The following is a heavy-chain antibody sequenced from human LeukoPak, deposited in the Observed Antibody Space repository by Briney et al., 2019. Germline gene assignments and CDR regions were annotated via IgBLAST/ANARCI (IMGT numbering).Heavy chain of an antibody. CDR1: GFTFSSYG. J-gene: IGHJ3*02. CDR3: AKARTRAGTGRDAFDI. V-gene: IGHV3-30*18. D-gene: IGHD3-10*01. CDR2: IWYGGSNK. Sequence: GRSLRLSCAASGFTFSSYGMHWVRQAPGKGLEWVAVIWYGGSNKYYADSVKGRFTISRDNSKNTLYLQMNSLRAEDTAVYYCAKARTRAGTGRDAFDIWGQGTMVTVSS.